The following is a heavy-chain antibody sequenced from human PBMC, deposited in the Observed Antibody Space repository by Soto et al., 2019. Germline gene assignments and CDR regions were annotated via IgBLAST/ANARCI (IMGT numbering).Heavy chain of an antibody. CDR3: ASMDSYGAFDY. CDR1: GGNISSYY. Sequence: SETLSLTCPVSGGNISSYYWSWIRQPPGKGLEWIGYIYYSGSTNYNPSLKSRVTISVDTSKNQFSLKLSSVTAADTAVYYCASMDSYGAFDYWGQGTLVTVSS. J-gene: IGHJ4*02. D-gene: IGHD5-18*01. CDR2: IYYSGST. V-gene: IGHV4-59*08.